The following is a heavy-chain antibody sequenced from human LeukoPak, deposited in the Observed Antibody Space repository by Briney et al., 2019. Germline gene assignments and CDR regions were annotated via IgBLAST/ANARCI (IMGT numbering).Heavy chain of an antibody. J-gene: IGHJ4*02. CDR1: GGSISSGDYY. D-gene: IGHD4-11*01. CDR3: AKYSKGSGFY. V-gene: IGHV4-30-4*08. CDR2: IYYSGIT. Sequence: SQTLSLXCTVSGGSISSGDYYWSWIRQPPGKGLEWIGYIYYSGITYYNPSLKSRVTISVDTSKNQFSLKLSSVTAADTAVYYCAKYSKGSGFYWGQGTLVTVSS.